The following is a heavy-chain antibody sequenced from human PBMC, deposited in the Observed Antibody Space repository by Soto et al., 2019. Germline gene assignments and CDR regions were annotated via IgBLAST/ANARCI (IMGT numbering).Heavy chain of an antibody. CDR3: ARVGGRVDDYKQDY. CDR2: IYRNRNT. D-gene: IGHD4-4*01. V-gene: IGHV4-31*03. J-gene: IGHJ4*02. Sequence: QVQLQESGPGLVKPSPTLSLTCTVSGYPIRSCGYYWSWIRQHQGEALEWIGGIYRNRNTHYNPSLKSRTTTSVDTWKNQFSLKLSSVTAADTAFYYWARVGGRVDDYKQDYWGQGTLVTVSS. CDR1: GYPIRSCGYY.